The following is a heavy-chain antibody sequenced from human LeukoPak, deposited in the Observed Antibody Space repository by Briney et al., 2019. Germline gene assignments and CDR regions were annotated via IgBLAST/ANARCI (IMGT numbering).Heavy chain of an antibody. CDR3: ATGSEDAFDI. V-gene: IGHV1-18*01. CDR2: ISAYNGNT. CDR1: GDTFTSYG. Sequence: ASVKVSCKASGDTFTSYGISWVRQAPGQGLEWMGWISAYNGNTNYAQKLQGRVTMTTDTSTSTAYMELRSIGSDDTAVYYRATGSEDAFDIWGQGTMVTVSS. D-gene: IGHD3-10*01. J-gene: IGHJ3*02.